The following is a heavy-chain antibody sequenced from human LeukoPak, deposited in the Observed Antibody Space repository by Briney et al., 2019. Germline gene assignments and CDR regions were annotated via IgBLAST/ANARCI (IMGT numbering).Heavy chain of an antibody. CDR3: ARAPIELQRIDY. CDR1: GGSISSSNW. V-gene: IGHV4-4*02. Sequence: SETLSLTCAVSGGSISSSNWWIWVRQPPGKGLEWIGEMYLSGSTNYNPSLKTRVTISVDKSKNQFSLKLSSVTAADTAVYYCARAPIELQRIDYWGQGTLVTVSS. J-gene: IGHJ4*02. D-gene: IGHD2-8*01. CDR2: MYLSGST.